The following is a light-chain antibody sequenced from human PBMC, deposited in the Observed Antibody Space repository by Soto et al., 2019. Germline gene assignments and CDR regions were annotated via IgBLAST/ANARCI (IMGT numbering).Light chain of an antibody. J-gene: IGKJ4*01. V-gene: IGKV3-20*01. CDR2: GTS. Sequence: EIVLTQSPGTLSLSPGERATLSCRASQSVSTNLAWYQHKPGQAPRLLIHGTSNRATGIPDRFSGSGSGTDFTLTFSRLEPEDFAVYYCEYYGTSITFGGGTKVDIK. CDR3: EYYGTSIT. CDR1: QSVSTN.